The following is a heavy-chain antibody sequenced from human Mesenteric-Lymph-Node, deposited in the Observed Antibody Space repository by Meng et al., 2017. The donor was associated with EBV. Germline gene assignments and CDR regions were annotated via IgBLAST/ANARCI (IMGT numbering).Heavy chain of an antibody. D-gene: IGHD2-2*01. J-gene: IGHJ4*02. Sequence: IPWKHPGPTLVKPTPTLTLHFTCSRFGVTIGVDGLGWIRQPPGSALDCIPHINYNDDQRYSPSLTSRLTITKDTSKDQVALTLTYVDPVDTAIYYCVRKYWAFTSCPFDYWGQGTLVTVSS. CDR1: RFGVTIGVDG. CDR3: VRKYWAFTSCPFDY. CDR2: INYNDDQ. V-gene: IGHV2-5*01.